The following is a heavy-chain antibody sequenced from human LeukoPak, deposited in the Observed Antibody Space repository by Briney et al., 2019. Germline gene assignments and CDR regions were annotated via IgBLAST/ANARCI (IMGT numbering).Heavy chain of an antibody. CDR2: IYSGGST. V-gene: IGHV3-66*01. CDR3: CGNSPRN. CDR1: GLTVSSND. D-gene: IGHD4-23*01. J-gene: IGHJ4*02. Sequence: GGSLRLSCAASGLTVSSNDMSWVRQAPGKGLGWVSVIYSGGSTYYADCVKGRFIISRDNSKNTLYLQMNSLKTEDTAVYYCCGNSPRNWGQGTLVTVSS.